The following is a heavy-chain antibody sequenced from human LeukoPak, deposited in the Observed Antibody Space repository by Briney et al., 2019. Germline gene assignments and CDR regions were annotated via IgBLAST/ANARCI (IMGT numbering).Heavy chain of an antibody. CDR3: VRGGGSGYYYGDFDY. V-gene: IGHV3-33*08. D-gene: IGHD3-22*01. Sequence: PGGSLRLSCAASGFTFNSYAMSWVRQTPGKGLEWVAVIWTDGSNKYNADSVKGRFTVSRDNSENTLHLQMNSLRAEDTAVYYCVRGGGSGYYYGDFDYWGEGTLVSVCS. CDR1: GFTFNSYA. J-gene: IGHJ4*02. CDR2: IWTDGSNK.